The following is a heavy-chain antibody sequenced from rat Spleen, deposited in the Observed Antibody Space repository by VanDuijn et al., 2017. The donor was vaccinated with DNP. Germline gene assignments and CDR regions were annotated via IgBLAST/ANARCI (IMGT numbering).Heavy chain of an antibody. D-gene: IGHD1-5*01. CDR1: GYSITSNY. CDR3: ARWKIGPHYFDY. V-gene: IGHV3-1*01. Sequence: EVQLQESGPGLVKPSQSLSLTCSVTGYSITSNYWGWIRKFPGHRMEWIGHIIYSGTPNYNPSLKSRISITRDTSKNQFFLQLNSVSTEDTATYYCARWKIGPHYFDYWGQGGMVTVSS. CDR2: IIYSGTP. J-gene: IGHJ2*01.